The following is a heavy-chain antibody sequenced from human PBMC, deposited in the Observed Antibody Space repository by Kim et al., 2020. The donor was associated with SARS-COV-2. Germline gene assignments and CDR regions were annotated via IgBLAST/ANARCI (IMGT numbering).Heavy chain of an antibody. CDR3: ASTRVRNHLWFGELLFDY. D-gene: IGHD3-10*01. V-gene: IGHV3-11*06. Sequence: GRFTISRDNAKNSLYLQMNSLRAEDTAVYYCASTRVRNHLWFGELLFDYWGQGTLVTVSS. J-gene: IGHJ4*02.